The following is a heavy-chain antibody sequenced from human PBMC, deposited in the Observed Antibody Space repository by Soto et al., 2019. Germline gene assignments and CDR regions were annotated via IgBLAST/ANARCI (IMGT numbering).Heavy chain of an antibody. CDR3: ARDGMTTGDT. CDR1: GVSVRSYT. J-gene: IGHJ4*02. Sequence: SETLSLTCIVSGVSVRSYTWSWVRQPANKGLEWIGRFFSSVSATYNPSLKSRVSISMDTPENRISLKLDSVTAADAGVYFCARDGMTTGDTWGPGTLVTVSS. D-gene: IGHD2-21*02. V-gene: IGHV4-4*07. CDR2: FFSSVSA.